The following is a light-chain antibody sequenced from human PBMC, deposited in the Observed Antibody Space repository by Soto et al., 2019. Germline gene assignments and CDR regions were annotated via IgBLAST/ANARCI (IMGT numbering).Light chain of an antibody. CDR2: SAS. Sequence: EIVLTQSPCTLSLSPGESATLAGGASQSVGSRFLAWYQQKPGQAPRLLIYSASSRATGIPDRFSGSGSGTDFTLTISRLEPEDFAVYYCQHYGHPQWTFGQGTKVDIK. J-gene: IGKJ1*01. CDR1: QSVGSRF. V-gene: IGKV3-20*01. CDR3: QHYGHPQWT.